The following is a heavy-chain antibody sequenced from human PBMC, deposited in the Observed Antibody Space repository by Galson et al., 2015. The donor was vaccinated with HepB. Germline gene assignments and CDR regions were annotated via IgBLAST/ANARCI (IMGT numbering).Heavy chain of an antibody. D-gene: IGHD6-13*01. J-gene: IGHJ6*02. CDR2: MNPNSGNT. CDR3: ARSSSSWYYYYYYGMDV. Sequence: SVKVSCKASGYTFTSYDINWVRQATGQGLEWMGWMNPNSGNTGYAQKFQGRVTMTRNTSISTAYMELSSLRSEDTAVYYCARSSSSWYYYYYYGMDVWGQGTTVTVSS. CDR1: GYTFTSYD. V-gene: IGHV1-8*01.